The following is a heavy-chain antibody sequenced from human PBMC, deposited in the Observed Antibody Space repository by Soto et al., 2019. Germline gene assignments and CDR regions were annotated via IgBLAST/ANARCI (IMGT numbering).Heavy chain of an antibody. CDR2: FNPIFETA. Sequence: SVKVSCKASGGTFSSYAISWVRQAPGQGLEWMGGFNPIFETANYAQKFQGRVTITADESTNTAYMELSSLRSEDTAVYYCTRGITPLRGVIPPGYYYGMDVWGHGTTVTVSS. D-gene: IGHD3-10*01. V-gene: IGHV1-69*13. J-gene: IGHJ6*02. CDR3: TRGITPLRGVIPPGYYYGMDV. CDR1: GGTFSSYA.